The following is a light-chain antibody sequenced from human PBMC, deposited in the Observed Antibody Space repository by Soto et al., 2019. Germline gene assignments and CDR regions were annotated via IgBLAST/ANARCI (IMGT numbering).Light chain of an antibody. V-gene: IGLV2-8*01. CDR3: RSHAGSNNLGV. CDR2: EVS. Sequence: QSVLTQPPSASGSPGQSVTISCTGTSSDVGGYNYVSWYQQHPGKAPKLMIYEVSKRPSGVPDRFSGSKSGNTASLTVSGLQAEDEADYSCRSHAGSNNLGVFGGGTELTVL. CDR1: SSDVGGYNY. J-gene: IGLJ2*01.